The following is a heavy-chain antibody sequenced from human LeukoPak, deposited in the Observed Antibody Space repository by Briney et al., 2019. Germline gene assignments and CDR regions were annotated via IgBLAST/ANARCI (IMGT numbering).Heavy chain of an antibody. CDR3: AKFSSGWTYFDY. Sequence: GGSLRLSCAASGFTFSSYGMHWVRQAPGKGLEWVAVIWYDGSNKYYADSVKGRFTISRDNSKNTLYLQMNSLRAEDTAVYYCAKFSSGWTYFDYWGQGTLVTVSS. CDR1: GFTFSSYG. J-gene: IGHJ4*02. D-gene: IGHD6-19*01. CDR2: IWYDGSNK. V-gene: IGHV3-30*02.